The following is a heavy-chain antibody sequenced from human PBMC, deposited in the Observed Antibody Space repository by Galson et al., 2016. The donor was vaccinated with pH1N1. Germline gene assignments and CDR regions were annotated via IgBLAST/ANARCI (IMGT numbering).Heavy chain of an antibody. CDR2: ISSSSSTI. V-gene: IGHV3-48*01. J-gene: IGHJ6*02. CDR3: ARVNHYYYYGMDV. CDR1: GFTFSSYS. Sequence: SLRLSCAASGFTFSSYSMNWVRQAPGKGLEWVSYISSSSSTIYYADSVKGRFTISRDNAKNSLYLQMNSLRAEDTAVYYCARVNHYYYYGMDVWGQGTTVTGSS. D-gene: IGHD1-14*01.